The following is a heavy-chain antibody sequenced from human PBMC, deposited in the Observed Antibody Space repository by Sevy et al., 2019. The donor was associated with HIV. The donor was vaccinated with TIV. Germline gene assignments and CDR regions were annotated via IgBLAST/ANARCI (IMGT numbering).Heavy chain of an antibody. CDR3: AKGTLIGAAGLDAFDI. Sequence: GGSLRLSCAASGFTFSSYAMNWVRQAPGKGLEWVSSGSGGNTYYADSVKGRFTISRDSSKNTVSLQMNSLRVEDSAIYYCAKGTLIGAAGLDAFDIWGQGTKVTVSS. J-gene: IGHJ3*02. CDR2: SGSGGNT. V-gene: IGHV3-23*01. CDR1: GFTFSSYA. D-gene: IGHD6-13*01.